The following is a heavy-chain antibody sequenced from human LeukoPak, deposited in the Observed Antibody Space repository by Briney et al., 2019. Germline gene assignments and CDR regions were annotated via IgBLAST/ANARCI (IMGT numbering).Heavy chain of an antibody. V-gene: IGHV1-69*13. CDR2: IIPIFGTA. CDR3: ARDSSGYSSGWYPDY. Sequence: ALVKVSCKASGGTFSSYAISWVRRAPGQGLEWMGGIIPIFGTANYAQKFQGRVTITADESTSTAYMELSSLRSDDTAVYYCARDSSGYSSGWYPDYWGQGTLVTVSS. J-gene: IGHJ4*02. D-gene: IGHD6-19*01. CDR1: GGTFSSYA.